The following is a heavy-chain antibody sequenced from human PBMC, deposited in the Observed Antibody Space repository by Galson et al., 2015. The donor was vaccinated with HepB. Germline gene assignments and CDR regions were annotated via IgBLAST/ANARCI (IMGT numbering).Heavy chain of an antibody. D-gene: IGHD2-15*01. CDR3: ARALRGVAAEAV. CDR2: ISSSSGTI. J-gene: IGHJ6*02. Sequence: SLRLSCAASGFTFSSYSMNWVRQAPGKGLEWVSYISSSSGTIYYADSVRGRFTISRDNAKNSLYLQMNSLRAEDTAVYFCARALRGVAAEAVWGQGTTVTVSS. V-gene: IGHV3-48*04. CDR1: GFTFSSYS.